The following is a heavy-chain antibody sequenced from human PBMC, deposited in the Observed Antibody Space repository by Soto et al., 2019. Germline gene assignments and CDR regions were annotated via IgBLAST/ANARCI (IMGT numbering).Heavy chain of an antibody. J-gene: IGHJ2*01. V-gene: IGHV4-4*07. CDR1: GGSMRNYY. Sequence: QVQLQESGPGLVKPSETLSLTCAVSGGSMRNYYWGWIRQPAGKGLEWIGRVYTNGDTTYKPSLRSRVTMSADTSKNQFSLKLNSVPAADTAVYYCARFGYSSLSDWYFDLWGRGTLVTVSS. CDR2: VYTNGDT. CDR3: ARFGYSSLSDWYFDL. D-gene: IGHD2-2*03.